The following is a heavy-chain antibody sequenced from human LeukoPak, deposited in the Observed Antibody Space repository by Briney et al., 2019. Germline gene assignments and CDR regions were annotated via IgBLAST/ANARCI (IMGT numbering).Heavy chain of an antibody. J-gene: IGHJ3*02. Sequence: SETLSLTRTLSGGSIRSGRYYWSCIRHPAGKGLECIGRVYTSGSTNYNPSLKSRVTISVDTSKNQFSLKLSSVAAADTAVYYCARRYYDSSGNPWDAFDIWGQGTMVTVSS. CDR3: ARRYYDSSGNPWDAFDI. CDR2: VYTSGST. D-gene: IGHD3-22*01. V-gene: IGHV4-61*02. CDR1: GGSIRSGRYY.